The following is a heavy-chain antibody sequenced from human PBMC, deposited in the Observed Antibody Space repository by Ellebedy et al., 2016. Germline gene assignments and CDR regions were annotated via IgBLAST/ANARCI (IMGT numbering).Heavy chain of an antibody. J-gene: IGHJ3*02. D-gene: IGHD3-22*01. V-gene: IGHV3-23*01. CDR3: AKAVVELHAFDI. CDR2: ISGGDSGT. Sequence: GGSLRLSXAASGFTFSSYAMSWVRQAPGKGLQWVSTISGGDSGTYYADAVKGRFTISRDNSKSTLSLQMTSLRAEDTAVYYCAKAVVELHAFDIWGQGTIVTVSS. CDR1: GFTFSSYA.